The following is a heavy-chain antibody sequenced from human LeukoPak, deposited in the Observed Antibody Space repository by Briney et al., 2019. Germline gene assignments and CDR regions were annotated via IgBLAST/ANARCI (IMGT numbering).Heavy chain of an antibody. CDR3: ARGGIAAAGPSNYYYMDV. CDR1: GYTFTGYY. Sequence: ASVKVSCKASGYTFTGYYMHWVRQAPGQGLEWMGWINPNSGGTNYAQKFQGRVTMTRDTSISTAYMELSRLRSDDTAVYYCARGGIAAAGPSNYYYMDVWGKGTTVTVS. J-gene: IGHJ6*03. V-gene: IGHV1-2*02. CDR2: INPNSGGT. D-gene: IGHD6-13*01.